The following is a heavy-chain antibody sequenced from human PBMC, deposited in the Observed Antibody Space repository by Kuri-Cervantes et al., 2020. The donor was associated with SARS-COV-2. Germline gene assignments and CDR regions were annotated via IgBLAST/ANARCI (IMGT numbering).Heavy chain of an antibody. J-gene: IGHJ4*02. CDR1: GYTFTGYY. CDR3: ARDFVVPAVLIFDY. V-gene: IGHV1-2*02. CDR2: INPNSGGT. Sequence: ASVKVSCKASGYTFTGYYMHWVRQAPGQGLEWMGWINPNSGGTNYAQKFQGRVTMTRDTSISTAYMELSRLRSDDTAVYYRARDFVVPAVLIFDYWGQGTLVTVSS. D-gene: IGHD2-2*01.